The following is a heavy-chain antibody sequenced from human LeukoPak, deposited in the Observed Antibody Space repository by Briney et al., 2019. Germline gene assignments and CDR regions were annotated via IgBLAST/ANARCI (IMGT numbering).Heavy chain of an antibody. CDR2: ISSSGSTI. J-gene: IGHJ6*03. CDR1: GFTFSSYE. CDR3: ARDYGRYYMDV. Sequence: GGSLRLSCAASGFTFSSYEMNWVRQAPGKGLEWVSYISSSGSTIYYADSVKGRFTISRDNAKNTLYLQMNSLRPEDTAVYYCARDYGRYYMDVWGKGTTVTVSS. V-gene: IGHV3-48*03. D-gene: IGHD3-16*01.